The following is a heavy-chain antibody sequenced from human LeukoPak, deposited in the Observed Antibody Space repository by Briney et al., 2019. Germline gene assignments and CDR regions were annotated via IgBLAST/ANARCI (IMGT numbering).Heavy chain of an antibody. CDR2: INHSGST. D-gene: IGHD1-1*01. CDR1: GGSFSGYY. J-gene: IGHJ4*02. CDR3: ARGPRGSNWIVRTVGYYFDY. V-gene: IGHV4-34*01. Sequence: PSETLSLTCAVYGGSFSGYYWSWIRQPPGKGLEWIGEINHSGSTNYNPSLKSRVTISVDTSKNQFSLKLSSVTAADTAVYYCARGPRGSNWIVRTVGYYFDYWGQGTLVTVSS.